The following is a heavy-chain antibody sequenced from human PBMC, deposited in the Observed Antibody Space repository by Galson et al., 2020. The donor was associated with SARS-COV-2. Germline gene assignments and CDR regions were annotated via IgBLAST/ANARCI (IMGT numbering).Heavy chain of an antibody. V-gene: IGHV3-33*08. J-gene: IGHJ6*03. D-gene: IGHD3-10*01. CDR2: IWYDGTNK. Sequence: SLKISCAASGFTFSSYGQHWVRQAPGKALAWVPVIWYDGTNKHSPDSVQGRLTISRDNSKNTLYLQMIRLGAEDTAVYYCARSALWFGELLSYMDVWGKGTTVTVSS. CDR3: ARSALWFGELLSYMDV. CDR1: GFTFSSYG.